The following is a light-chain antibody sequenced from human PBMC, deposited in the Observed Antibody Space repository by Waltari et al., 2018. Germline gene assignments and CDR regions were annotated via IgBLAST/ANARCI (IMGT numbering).Light chain of an antibody. CDR1: SSDVGAYYL. Sequence: QSALTPPASVSGSPGQSITISCTGPSSDVGAYYLVSWYQQRPGKAPKLMIYDVSSRPSGVSNRFSGSKSGNTASLTISGLQPEDEADYYCNSYTATNILVFGGGTKVTVL. CDR3: NSYTATNILV. V-gene: IGLV2-14*03. CDR2: DVS. J-gene: IGLJ2*01.